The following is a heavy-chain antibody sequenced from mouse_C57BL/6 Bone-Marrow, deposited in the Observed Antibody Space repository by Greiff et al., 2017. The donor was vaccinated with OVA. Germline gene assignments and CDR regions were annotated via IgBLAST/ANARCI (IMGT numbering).Heavy chain of an antibody. CDR1: GYTFTSYW. V-gene: IGHV1-72*01. CDR3: ARSVCYYAMDY. J-gene: IGHJ4*01. Sequence: QVQLQQPGAELVKPGASVKLSCKASGYTFTSYWMHWVKQRPGRGLGWIGRIDPNSGGTKDNEKFKSKATLTVDKPSSTAYMQLSSLTSENSAVYYCARSVCYYAMDYWGQGTSVTVSS. CDR2: IDPNSGGT.